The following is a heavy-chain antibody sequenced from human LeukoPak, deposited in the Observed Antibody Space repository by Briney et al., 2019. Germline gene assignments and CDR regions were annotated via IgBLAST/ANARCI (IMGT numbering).Heavy chain of an antibody. V-gene: IGHV4-59*12. CDR2: IFHRGST. CDR3: ARSQFYGSGSYQGRWFDP. Sequence: PSETLSLTCTVSGGSISSYYWSWIRQPPGKGLEWIGYIFHRGSTNYNPSLKSRVTISVDTSKNQFSLKLTSVTAADTAVYYCARSQFYGSGSYQGRWFDPWGQGTLVTVSS. D-gene: IGHD3-10*01. CDR1: GGSISSYY. J-gene: IGHJ5*02.